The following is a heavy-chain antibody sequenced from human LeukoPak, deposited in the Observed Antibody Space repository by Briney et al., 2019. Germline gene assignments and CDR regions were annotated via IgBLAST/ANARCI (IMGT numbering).Heavy chain of an antibody. D-gene: IGHD1-26*01. CDR2: INWNGAST. CDR3: ARDGMSGSSDY. J-gene: IGHJ4*02. Sequence: PGGSLRLSCAASGFTFDEYGMNWVRRAPEKGLEWVSGINWNGASTNYADSVQGRFTISRDNAKNSLYLQMNSLRAEDTAVYYCARDGMSGSSDYWGQGTLVTVSS. V-gene: IGHV3-20*04. CDR1: GFTFDEYG.